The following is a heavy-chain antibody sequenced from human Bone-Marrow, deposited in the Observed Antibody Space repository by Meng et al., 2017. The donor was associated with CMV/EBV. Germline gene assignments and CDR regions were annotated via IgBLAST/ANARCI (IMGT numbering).Heavy chain of an antibody. V-gene: IGHV3-21*01. J-gene: IGHJ4*02. CDR1: GFTFSSYS. D-gene: IGHD4-17*01. Sequence: GESLKISCAASGFTFSSYSMNWVRQAPGKGLEWVSSISSSSSYIYYADSLKGRFTISRDNAKNSLYLQMNSLRAEDTAVYYCARDPYGDYYFDYWGQGTRVTVSS. CDR3: ARDPYGDYYFDY. CDR2: ISSSSSYI.